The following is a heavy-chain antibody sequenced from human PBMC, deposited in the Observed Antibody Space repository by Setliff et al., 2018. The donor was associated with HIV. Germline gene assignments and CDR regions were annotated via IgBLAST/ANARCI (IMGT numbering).Heavy chain of an antibody. J-gene: IGHJ4*02. CDR2: INPNTGST. CDR1: GYTFTAHY. V-gene: IGHV1-2*02. CDR3: ARGANFPYSSSSDY. D-gene: IGHD6-6*01. Sequence: VASVKVSCKTSGYTFTAHYIHWVRQAPGQGLEWVGFINPNTGSTNYPQKFQGRVTMTGDTSISAAFLELSSLTSDDTAVYYCARGANFPYSSSSDYWGQGTLVTVSS.